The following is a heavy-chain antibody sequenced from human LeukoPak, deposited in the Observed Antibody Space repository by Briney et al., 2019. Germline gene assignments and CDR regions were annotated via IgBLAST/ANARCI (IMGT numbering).Heavy chain of an antibody. CDR2: IRSKANSYAT. Sequence: PGGSLKLSCAASGFTFSGSAMHWVRQASGKGLEWVGRIRSKANSYATAYAASVKGRFTISRDDSKNTAYLQMSSLKTEDTAVYYCTRHAQQWLVGRDWYFDLWGRGTLVTVSS. J-gene: IGHJ2*01. CDR3: TRHAQQWLVGRDWYFDL. CDR1: GFTFSGSA. D-gene: IGHD6-19*01. V-gene: IGHV3-73*01.